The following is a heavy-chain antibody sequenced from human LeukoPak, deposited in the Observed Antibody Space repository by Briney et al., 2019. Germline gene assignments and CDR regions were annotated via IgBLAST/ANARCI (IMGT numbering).Heavy chain of an antibody. V-gene: IGHV4-38-2*01. CDR2: IYHRGNA. Sequence: SETLSLTGVGSGYSISSDYYWAWIRQPPGKWLEWIGTIYHRGNAYYNPSLKSRVTVSLDTSKTYFSLKLSCVTAADTAVYYCGSGKILQYFDWHNNWFDTWGQGTLVTVSS. CDR1: GYSISSDYY. CDR3: GSGKILQYFDWHNNWFDT. D-gene: IGHD3-9*01. J-gene: IGHJ5*02.